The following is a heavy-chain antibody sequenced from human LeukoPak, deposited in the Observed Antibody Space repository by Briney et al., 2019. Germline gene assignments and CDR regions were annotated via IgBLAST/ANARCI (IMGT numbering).Heavy chain of an antibody. J-gene: IGHJ1*01. CDR2: IYPGDSDA. CDR3: ARHDSGSYHSDFQH. CDR1: GYSFTSYW. V-gene: IGHV5-51*01. D-gene: IGHD1-26*01. Sequence: GESLKISCKGSGYSFTSYWIGWVRQLPGKGLEWMGIIYPGDSDARYSPSFRGQATISADKSISTAYLQWSSLKASDTAMYYCARHDSGSYHSDFQHWGQGTLVTVSS.